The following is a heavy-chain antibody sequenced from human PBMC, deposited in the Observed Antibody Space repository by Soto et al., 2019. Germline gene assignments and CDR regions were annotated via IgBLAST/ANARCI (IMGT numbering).Heavy chain of an antibody. CDR1: GYTFTSYY. Sequence: ASLKVSCKASGYTFTSYYMHWVRQAPGQGLEWMGIINPSGGSTSYAQKFQGRVTMTRDTSTSTVYMELSSLRSEDTAVYYCAREGAAAGTGYYYGMDVWGQGXTVTVYS. CDR3: AREGAAAGTGYYYGMDV. J-gene: IGHJ6*02. D-gene: IGHD6-13*01. V-gene: IGHV1-46*01. CDR2: INPSGGST.